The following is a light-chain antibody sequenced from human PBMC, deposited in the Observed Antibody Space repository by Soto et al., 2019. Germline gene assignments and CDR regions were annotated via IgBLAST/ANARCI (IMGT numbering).Light chain of an antibody. Sequence: DILARHSPDNLPLAPGHRAPLCCRASQSVSSYLAWYQHKPGQAPRLLIYDASNRATGIPARFSGSGSGTDFTLTISSLEPEDFAVYYCQQRYTGSPITFGRGTRLEI. V-gene: IGKV3-11*01. CDR3: QQRYTGSPIT. CDR1: QSVSSY. CDR2: DAS. J-gene: IGKJ5*01.